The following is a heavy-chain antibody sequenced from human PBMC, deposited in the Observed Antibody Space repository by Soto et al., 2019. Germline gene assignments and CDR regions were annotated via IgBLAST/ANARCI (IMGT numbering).Heavy chain of an antibody. D-gene: IGHD3-3*01. CDR3: ARAGLRFLEWHYYFDY. CDR1: GFTFSSYA. Sequence: QVQLVESGGGVVQPGRSLRLSCAASGFTFSSYAMHWVRQAPGKGLEWVAVISYDGSNKYYADSVKGRFTISRDNSKITLYLQMNSLRAEDTAVYYCARAGLRFLEWHYYFDYWGQGTLVTVSS. V-gene: IGHV3-30-3*01. J-gene: IGHJ4*02. CDR2: ISYDGSNK.